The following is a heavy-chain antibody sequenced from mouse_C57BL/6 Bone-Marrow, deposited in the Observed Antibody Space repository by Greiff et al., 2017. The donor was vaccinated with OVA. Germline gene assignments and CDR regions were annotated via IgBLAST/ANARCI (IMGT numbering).Heavy chain of an antibody. D-gene: IGHD1-1*01. J-gene: IGHJ4*01. Sequence: ESGPGLVKPSQSLSLTCSVTGYSITSGYYWNWIRQFPGNKLEWMGYISYDGSNNYNPSLKNRISITRDTSKNQFFLKLNSVTTEDTATYYCARDNGSSLYAMDYWGQGTSVTVSS. CDR1: GYSITSGYY. CDR3: ARDNGSSLYAMDY. V-gene: IGHV3-6*01. CDR2: ISYDGSN.